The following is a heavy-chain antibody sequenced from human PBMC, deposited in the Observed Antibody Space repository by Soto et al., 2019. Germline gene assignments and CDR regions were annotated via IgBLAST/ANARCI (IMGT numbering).Heavy chain of an antibody. CDR1: GGSMRNGYCY. CDR2: INHSGST. J-gene: IGHJ4*02. CDR3: ARSSTSANYFDY. Sequence: SETLSLTCTVSGGSMRNGYCYWSWVRKNPGKGLEWIGEINHSGSTNYNPSLKSRVTISVDTSKNQFSLKLSSVTAADTAVYYCARSSTSANYFDYWGQGTLVPVSS. D-gene: IGHD2-2*01. V-gene: IGHV4-31*03.